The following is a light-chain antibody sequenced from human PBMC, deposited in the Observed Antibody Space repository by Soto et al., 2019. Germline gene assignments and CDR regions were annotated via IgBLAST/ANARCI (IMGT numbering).Light chain of an antibody. J-gene: IGKJ1*01. Sequence: EIVLTQSPGTLSLSPGERATLSCRASPSVSSSYLAWYQQKPGQAPRLLIYDTSSRATGIPDRFSGSGSGTDFSLAISRLEPEDFAVYYCHQCGSSPSFGQGTKVELK. CDR1: PSVSSSY. V-gene: IGKV3-20*01. CDR2: DTS. CDR3: HQCGSSPS.